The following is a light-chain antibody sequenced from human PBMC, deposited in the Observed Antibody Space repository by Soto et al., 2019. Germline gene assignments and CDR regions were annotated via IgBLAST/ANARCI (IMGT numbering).Light chain of an antibody. V-gene: IGLV2-14*03. CDR2: DVT. Sequence: QSVLTQPASVSGSPGQSITISCTGTSSDVGGYNHVSWYQQHPGKSPKLMIYDVTDRPSGVSNRFSGSKSGNTASLAISGLQAEDEADYYCNSYTSTNTLVFGGGIKVTVL. CDR1: SSDVGGYNH. J-gene: IGLJ2*01. CDR3: NSYTSTNTLV.